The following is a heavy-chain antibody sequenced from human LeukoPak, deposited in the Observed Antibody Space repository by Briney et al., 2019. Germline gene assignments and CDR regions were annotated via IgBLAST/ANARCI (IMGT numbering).Heavy chain of an antibody. CDR2: ISGSGGST. D-gene: IGHD3-22*01. J-gene: IGHJ4*02. CDR3: AKGSYYDSSGSFYFDY. V-gene: IGHV3-23*01. Sequence: SGGSLRLSCAASGFTFSSYGMNWVRQAPGKGLEWVSAISGSGGSTYYADSVKGRFTISRDNSKNTLYLQMNSLRAEDTAAYYCAKGSYYDSSGSFYFDYWGQGTLVTVSS. CDR1: GFTFSSYG.